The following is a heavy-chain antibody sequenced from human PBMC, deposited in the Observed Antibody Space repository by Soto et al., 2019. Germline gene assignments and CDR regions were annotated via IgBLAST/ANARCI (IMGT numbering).Heavy chain of an antibody. Sequence: QVQLQESGPGLVKPSGTLSLTCAVSGGSISSSHWWPWVRQSPGKGLEYIGEISHSGTSNSNPSLKSRVTLSVDKSKNHFSLTLTSVTAADTAVYYCARVVLTITRGAFDAWGQGTLGIVSS. D-gene: IGHD3-9*01. CDR1: GGSISSSHW. V-gene: IGHV4-4*02. CDR3: ARVVLTITRGAFDA. CDR2: ISHSGTS. J-gene: IGHJ3*01.